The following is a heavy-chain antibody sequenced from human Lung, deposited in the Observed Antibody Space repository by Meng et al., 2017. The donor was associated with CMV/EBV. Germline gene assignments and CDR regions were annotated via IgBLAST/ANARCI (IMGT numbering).Heavy chain of an antibody. D-gene: IGHD6-13*01. V-gene: IGHV3-7*01. Sequence: GESPKISCAASGFTFSSYWMSWVRQAPGKGLEWMANIKQDGSEKYYVDSVKVRFTISRDNAKNSLYLQMNSLRAEDTAVYYCAGTAAAGISWSEYVQHCGQSTLVNVYS. CDR1: GFTFSSYW. CDR3: AGTAAAGISWSEYVQH. J-gene: IGHJ1*01. CDR2: IKQDGSEK.